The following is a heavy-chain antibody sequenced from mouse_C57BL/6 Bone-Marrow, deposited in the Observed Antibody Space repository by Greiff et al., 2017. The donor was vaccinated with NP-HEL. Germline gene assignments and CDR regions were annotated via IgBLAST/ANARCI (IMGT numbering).Heavy chain of an antibody. D-gene: IGHD2-2*01. V-gene: IGHV1-69*01. CDR2: IDPSDSYT. Sequence: QVQLQQPGAELVMPGASVKLSCKASGYTFTSYWMHWVKQRPGQGLEWIGEIDPSDSYTNYNQKFKGKSTLTVDKSSSTAYMQLSSLTSEDSAVYYCAREGGLRGYFDYWGQGTTLTVSS. CDR1: GYTFTSYW. CDR3: AREGGLRGYFDY. J-gene: IGHJ2*01.